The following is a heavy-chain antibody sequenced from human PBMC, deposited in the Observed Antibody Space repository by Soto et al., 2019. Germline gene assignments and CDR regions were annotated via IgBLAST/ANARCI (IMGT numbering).Heavy chain of an antibody. D-gene: IGHD2-15*01. CDR3: ARGAVVVAANTYYFDY. J-gene: IGHJ4*02. CDR2: INHSGST. V-gene: IGHV4-34*01. Sequence: SETLSLTCAVYGGSFSGYYWSWIRQPPGKGLEWIGEINHSGSTNYNPSLKSRVTISVDTSKNRFSLKLSSVTAADTAVYYCARGAVVVAANTYYFDYWGQGTLVTVSS. CDR1: GGSFSGYY.